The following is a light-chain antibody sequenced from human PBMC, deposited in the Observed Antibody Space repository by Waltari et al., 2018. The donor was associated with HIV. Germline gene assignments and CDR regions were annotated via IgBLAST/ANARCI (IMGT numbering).Light chain of an antibody. J-gene: IGLJ2*01. CDR2: EVT. CDR1: SSDVGGYDY. CDR3: SSYAGSNNLI. Sequence: QSALTQPLSASGSPGQSVTISCTGTSSDVGGYDYVSWYQQHPGKAPKLMLYEVTNRPSGVPDRFSGSKSGNPASLTVSGLQTEDEADYYCSSYAGSNNLIFGGGTKLTVL. V-gene: IGLV2-8*01.